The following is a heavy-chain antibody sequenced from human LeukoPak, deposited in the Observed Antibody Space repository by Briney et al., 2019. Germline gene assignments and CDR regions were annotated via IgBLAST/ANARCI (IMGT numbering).Heavy chain of an antibody. CDR3: ARERGYANWFDP. CDR2: INHSGST. D-gene: IGHD5-18*01. CDR1: GGSISSSSYY. Sequence: SETLSLTCTVSGGSISSSSYYWSWIRQPPGKGLEWIGEINHSGSTNYNPSLKSRVTISVDTSKNQFSLKLSSVTAADTAVYYCARERGYANWFDPWGQGTLVTVSS. J-gene: IGHJ5*02. V-gene: IGHV4-39*07.